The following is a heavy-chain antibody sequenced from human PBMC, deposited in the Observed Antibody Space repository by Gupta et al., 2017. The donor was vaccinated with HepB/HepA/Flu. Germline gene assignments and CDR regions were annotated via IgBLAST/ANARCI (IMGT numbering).Heavy chain of an antibody. CDR2: IWYDGSKK. CDR1: GLTFSSYG. D-gene: IGHD3-22*01. V-gene: IGHV3-33*01. Sequence: QVQLVESGGGVVQPGRSLRLSCVVSGLTFSSYGMHWVRQAPGKGLEWVAVIWYDGSKKDYADSVKGRFTISRDDSKNTLYLDMNSLRAEDTAVYYCVTSGYNTPNDYWGQGTLVTVSS. J-gene: IGHJ4*02. CDR3: VTSGYNTPNDY.